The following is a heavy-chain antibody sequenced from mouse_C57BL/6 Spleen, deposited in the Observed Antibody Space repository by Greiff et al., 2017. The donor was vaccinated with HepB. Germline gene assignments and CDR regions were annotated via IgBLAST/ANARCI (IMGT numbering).Heavy chain of an antibody. J-gene: IGHJ3*01. D-gene: IGHD2-4*01. CDR3: TRGYYDYDGGFAY. Sequence: EVQRVQSGTVLVRPGASVKMSCKTSGYTFTSYWMHWVKQRPGQGLEWIGAIYPGNSDTSYNQKFKGKAKLTAVTSASTAYMELSSLTNEDSAVYYCTRGYYDYDGGFAYWGQGTLVTVSA. V-gene: IGHV1-5*01. CDR2: IYPGNSDT. CDR1: GYTFTSYW.